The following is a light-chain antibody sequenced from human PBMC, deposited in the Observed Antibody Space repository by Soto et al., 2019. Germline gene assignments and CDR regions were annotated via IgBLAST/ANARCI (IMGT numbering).Light chain of an antibody. J-gene: IGKJ5*01. CDR2: KAS. CDR1: QRISSW. Sequence: DIQMTQSPSTLSASVGDRVTITCRASQRISSWLAWYQQKPGKAPKLLIYKASSLESGVPSRFSGSGSGTEFTLTISSLQPDDFATYYCQQYNSYHITFGQGTRLEIK. V-gene: IGKV1-5*03. CDR3: QQYNSYHIT.